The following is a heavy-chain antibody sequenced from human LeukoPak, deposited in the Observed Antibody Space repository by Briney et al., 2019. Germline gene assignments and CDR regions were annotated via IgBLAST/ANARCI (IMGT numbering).Heavy chain of an antibody. Sequence: GGSLRLSCAASGFTFSSYAMHWVRQAPGKGLEYVSAISSNGGSTYYANSVKGRFTISRDNSKNTLYLQMGSLRAEDMAVYYCARGEYCGYDGLGHDYWGQGTLVTVSS. D-gene: IGHD5-12*01. CDR3: ARGEYCGYDGLGHDY. CDR2: ISSNGGST. V-gene: IGHV3-64*01. CDR1: GFTFSSYA. J-gene: IGHJ4*02.